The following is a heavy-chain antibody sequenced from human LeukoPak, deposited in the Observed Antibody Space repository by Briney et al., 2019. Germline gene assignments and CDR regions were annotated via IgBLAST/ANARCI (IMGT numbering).Heavy chain of an antibody. CDR1: GGSISSYY. CDR2: IYYSGST. J-gene: IGHJ5*02. Sequence: SSETLSLTCTVSGGSISSYYWSWIRQPPGRGLEWIAYIYYSGSTNYNPSLKSRVTISVDTSKNQFSLKLSTVTAADTAVYYCARVTAARRPLWFDPWGQGTLVTVSS. V-gene: IGHV4-59*01. D-gene: IGHD6-6*01. CDR3: ARVTAARRPLWFDP.